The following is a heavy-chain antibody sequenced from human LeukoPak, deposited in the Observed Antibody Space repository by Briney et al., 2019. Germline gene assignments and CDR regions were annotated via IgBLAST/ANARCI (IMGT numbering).Heavy chain of an antibody. V-gene: IGHV4-59*08. D-gene: IGHD3-9*01. Sequence: SETLSLTCTVSGGSISSYYWSWIRQPPGKGLGWIGYIYYSGSTNYNPSLKSRVTISVDTSKNQFSLKLSSVTAADTAVYYCARHVRGGPVLTGYPRRSGWFDPWGQGTLVTVSS. J-gene: IGHJ5*02. CDR3: ARHVRGGPVLTGYPRRSGWFDP. CDR1: GGSISSYY. CDR2: IYYSGST.